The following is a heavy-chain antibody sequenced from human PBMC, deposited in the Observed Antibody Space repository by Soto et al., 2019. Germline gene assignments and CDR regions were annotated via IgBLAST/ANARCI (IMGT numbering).Heavy chain of an antibody. V-gene: IGHV4-30-4*01. CDR1: GGSISTVDYW. CDR2: IYDGGRT. CDR3: ARGPSGDKVDS. J-gene: IGHJ5*01. D-gene: IGHD7-27*01. Sequence: QVQLQESGPGLVKPSQTLSLTCTVSGGSISTVDYWWSWIRQSPDMGLEWIGHIYDGGRTYNNPSLESRVTMSVETSKSQLSLTLSSVSAADTAVYYCARGPSGDKVDSWGQEPWSPSP.